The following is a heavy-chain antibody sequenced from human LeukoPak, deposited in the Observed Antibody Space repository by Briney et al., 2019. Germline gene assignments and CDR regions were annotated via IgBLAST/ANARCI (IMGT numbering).Heavy chain of an antibody. V-gene: IGHV4-61*02. D-gene: IGHD6-19*01. CDR3: ARDGHSSGWPRGYYYYMDV. J-gene: IGHJ6*03. CDR2: IYTIGST. CDR1: GGSISSGSYY. Sequence: SQTPSLTCTVSGGSISSGSYYWSWIRQPAGKGLEWIGRIYTIGSTNYNPSLKSRVTISVDTSKNQFSLKLSSVTAADTAVYYCARDGHSSGWPRGYYYYMDVWGKGTTVTVSS.